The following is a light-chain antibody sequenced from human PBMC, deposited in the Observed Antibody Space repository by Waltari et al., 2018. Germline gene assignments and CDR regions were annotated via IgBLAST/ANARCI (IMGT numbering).Light chain of an antibody. Sequence: DIQLIQSPSSFSASVGDRVTITCRASQSISTYLNWYQQKPGQAPNTLTHAASRLQSGGPSRFSGSGSGTDFTLTISSLLLDDFATYYCQQSYSTPFTFGQGTIVDI. J-gene: IGKJ2*01. V-gene: IGKV1-39*01. CDR2: AAS. CDR3: QQSYSTPFT. CDR1: QSISTY.